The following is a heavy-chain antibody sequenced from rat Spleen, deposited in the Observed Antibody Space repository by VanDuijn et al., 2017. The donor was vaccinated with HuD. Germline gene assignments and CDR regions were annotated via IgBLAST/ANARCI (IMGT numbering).Heavy chain of an antibody. CDR3: ARHGLSNNYGWFAY. D-gene: IGHD1-10*01. Sequence: EVQLVESGGGLVQPGRSLKLSCAASGFTFNNYWMYWIRQAPGKGLEWVASISSGGGGPYYPDSVKGRFTISRDNAKSTLYLQMDSLRSEDTARYSCARHGLSNNYGWFAYWGQGTLVTVSS. CDR2: ISSGGGGP. CDR1: GFTFNNYW. V-gene: IGHV5-29*01. J-gene: IGHJ3*01.